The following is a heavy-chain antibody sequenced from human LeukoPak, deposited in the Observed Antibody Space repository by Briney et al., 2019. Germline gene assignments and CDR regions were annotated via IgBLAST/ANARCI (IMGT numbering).Heavy chain of an antibody. V-gene: IGHV1-3*01. Sequence: VKVSCKAXGYXFXSYAMHWVRQAPGQRLEWMGWINAGNGNTKYSQKFQGRVTITRDTSASTAYMELSSLRSEDTAVYYCARDDDHHCSGGSCYPDFDYWGQGTLVTVSS. J-gene: IGHJ4*02. CDR1: GYXFXSYA. CDR2: INAGNGNT. CDR3: ARDDDHHCSGGSCYPDFDY. D-gene: IGHD2-15*01.